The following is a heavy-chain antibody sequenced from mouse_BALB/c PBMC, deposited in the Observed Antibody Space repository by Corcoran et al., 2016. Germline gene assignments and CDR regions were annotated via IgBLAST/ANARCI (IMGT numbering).Heavy chain of an antibody. CDR2: ISYDGSN. Sequence: DVQLQESGPGLVKPSQSLSLTCSVTGYSITSVYYWNWIRQFPGNKLEWMGYISYDGSNNYNPSLKNRISITRDTSKNQFFLKLNSVTTEDTATYYCARDGNYYAMDYWGQGTSVTVSS. J-gene: IGHJ4*01. CDR1: GYSITSVYY. D-gene: IGHD2-1*01. CDR3: ARDGNYYAMDY. V-gene: IGHV3-6*02.